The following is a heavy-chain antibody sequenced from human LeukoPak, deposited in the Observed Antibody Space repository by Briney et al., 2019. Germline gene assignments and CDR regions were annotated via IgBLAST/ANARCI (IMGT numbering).Heavy chain of an antibody. CDR1: GDSISSNYW. Sequence: SGTLSLTCAVSGDSISSNYWWTWVRQPPGMGLDWIGEIYHSGTTHYNPSLESRVTLSADKSNNLFSLELTSVTAADTAVYFCARGIAVGPFYFQLWGQGTLVTVSS. V-gene: IGHV4-4*02. D-gene: IGHD6-19*01. CDR3: ARGIAVGPFYFQL. J-gene: IGHJ1*01. CDR2: IYHSGTT.